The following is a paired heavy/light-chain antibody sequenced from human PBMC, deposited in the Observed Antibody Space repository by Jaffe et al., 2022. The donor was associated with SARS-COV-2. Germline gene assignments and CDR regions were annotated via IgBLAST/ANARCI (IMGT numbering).Heavy chain of an antibody. CDR1: GFTFSDYW. J-gene: IGHJ4*02. Sequence: EVQLVESGGGLVQPGGSLRLSCAASGFTFSDYWMSWVRQAPGKGLEWVANIKQDESKKYYVDSVKGRFTISRDNAKNSLYLQMNSLRAEDTAVYYCARVGAMAVAGLQIFDYWGQGTLVTVSS. V-gene: IGHV3-7*01. CDR2: IKQDESKK. CDR3: ARVGAMAVAGLQIFDY. D-gene: IGHD6-19*01.
Light chain of an antibody. CDR3: QQLNGYPA. CDR2: AAS. CDR1: QGISSY. J-gene: IGKJ1*01. V-gene: IGKV1-9*01. Sequence: DIQLTQSPSFLSASVGDRVTITCRARQGISSYLAWYQQKPGKAPKLLIYAASTLQSGVPSRFSGSGSGTEFTLTISSLQPEDFATYYCQQLNGYPAFGQGTKVEIK.